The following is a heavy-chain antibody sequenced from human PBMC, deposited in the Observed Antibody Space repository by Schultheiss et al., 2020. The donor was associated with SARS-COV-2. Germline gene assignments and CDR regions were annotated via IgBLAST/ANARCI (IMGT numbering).Heavy chain of an antibody. J-gene: IGHJ6*02. CDR3: TRHRERGYCSSTSCYITGMDV. D-gene: IGHD2-2*02. V-gene: IGHV3-73*01. Sequence: GGSLRLSCAASGFTFSGSAMHWVRQASGKGLEWVGRIRSKANSYATAYAASVKGRFTISRDDSKNTAYLQMNSLKTEDTAVYYCTRHRERGYCSSTSCYITGMDVWGQGTTVTVSS. CDR2: IRSKANSYAT. CDR1: GFTFSGSA.